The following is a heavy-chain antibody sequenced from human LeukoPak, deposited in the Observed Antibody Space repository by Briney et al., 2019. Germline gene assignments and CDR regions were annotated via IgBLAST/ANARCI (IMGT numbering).Heavy chain of an antibody. V-gene: IGHV3-23*01. Sequence: GGSLRLSCAASGFTFSSYAMSWVRQAPGKGLEWVSAISGSGGSTYYADSVKGRFTISRDNSKNSLYLQMNSLRADDTAVYYCARGDGYNSYYFDYWGQGTLVTVSS. J-gene: IGHJ4*02. CDR1: GFTFSSYA. D-gene: IGHD5-24*01. CDR3: ARGDGYNSYYFDY. CDR2: ISGSGGST.